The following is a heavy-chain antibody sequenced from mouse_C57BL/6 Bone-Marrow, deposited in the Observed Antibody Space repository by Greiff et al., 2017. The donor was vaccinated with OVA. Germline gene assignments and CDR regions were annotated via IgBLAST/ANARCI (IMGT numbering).Heavy chain of an antibody. Sequence: QVQLQQPGAELVKPGASVKMSCKASGYTFTSYWITWVKQRPGQGLEWIGDIYPGSGSTNYNEKLKSKATLTVDTSSSTAYMQLSSLTSEDSAVYYCGRRGENYYSNFDYWGQGTTLTVSS. J-gene: IGHJ2*01. V-gene: IGHV1-55*01. CDR1: GYTFTSYW. D-gene: IGHD2-5*01. CDR2: IYPGSGST. CDR3: GRRGENYYSNFDY.